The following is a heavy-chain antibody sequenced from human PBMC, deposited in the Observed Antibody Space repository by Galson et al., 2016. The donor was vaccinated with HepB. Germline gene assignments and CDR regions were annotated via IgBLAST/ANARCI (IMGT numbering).Heavy chain of an antibody. V-gene: IGHV3-33*08. D-gene: IGHD4-17*01. CDR2: ISYDGNNT. J-gene: IGHJ6*02. Sequence: SLRLSCATSGFTFNNYGINWVRQAPGKGLEWVAVISYDGNNTHYADAVKGRFTISRDSSTNTVYLQMNSLRADDTAVYFCARDRGLLHYYYGMDVWGQGTTVTVS. CDR1: GFTFNNYG. CDR3: ARDRGLLHYYYGMDV.